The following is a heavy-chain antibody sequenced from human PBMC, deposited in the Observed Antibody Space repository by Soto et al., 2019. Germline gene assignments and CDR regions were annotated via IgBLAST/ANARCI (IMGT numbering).Heavy chain of an antibody. V-gene: IGHV1-18*01. CDR3: ARARYGGNPGWFDP. Sequence: ASVKVSCKASGYTFTSYGISWVRQAPGQGLEWMGWISAYNGNTDYAQKLQGRVTMTTDTSTSTAYMELRSLRSDDTAVYYCARARYGGNPGWFDPWGQGTLVTVSS. CDR1: GYTFTSYG. J-gene: IGHJ5*02. CDR2: ISAYNGNT. D-gene: IGHD2-15*01.